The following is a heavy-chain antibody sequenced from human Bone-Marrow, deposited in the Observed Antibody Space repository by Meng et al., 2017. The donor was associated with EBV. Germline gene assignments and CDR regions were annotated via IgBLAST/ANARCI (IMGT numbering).Heavy chain of an antibody. CDR1: GYTFTSHG. CDR2: ISAYNGNT. J-gene: IGHJ4*02. CDR3: ARGGYCVSTSCAHFDY. Sequence: VEVVPSGAEAKKPGASVKVSCKASGYTFTSHGISWVRQAPGQGLEWMGWISAYNGNTNYAQKLQGRVTMTTDTSTSTVYLELRSLRSDDTAVYFCARGGYCVSTSCAHFDYWGQGTLVTVSS. V-gene: IGHV1-18*01. D-gene: IGHD2-2*03.